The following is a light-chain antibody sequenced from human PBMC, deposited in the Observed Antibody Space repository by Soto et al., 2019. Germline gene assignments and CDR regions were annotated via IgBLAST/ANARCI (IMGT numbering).Light chain of an antibody. CDR1: YRDVGGYNF. Sequence: QPALTQPASVSGSPGQSITISCTGTYRDVGGYNFVSWYQHHPGKAPKLILYGVTNRPSGVSNRFSGSKSGDTASLTISGLQADDEADYYCSSYSRDSIPVFGTGTKVTVL. CDR2: GVT. J-gene: IGLJ1*01. V-gene: IGLV2-14*01. CDR3: SSYSRDSIPV.